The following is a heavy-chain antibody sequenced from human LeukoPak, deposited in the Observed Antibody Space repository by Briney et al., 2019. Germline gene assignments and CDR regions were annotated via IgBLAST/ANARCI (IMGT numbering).Heavy chain of an antibody. D-gene: IGHD3-22*01. CDR2: IYYSGST. J-gene: IGHJ3*02. CDR1: GGSISTGSYY. Sequence: SQTLSLTCTVSGGSISTGSYYWSWIRQPPGKGLEWIGYIYYSGSTNYNPSLKSRVTISVDTSKNQFSLKLSSVTAADTAVYYCAREGSGYYYDAFDIWGQGTMVTVSS. V-gene: IGHV4-61*01. CDR3: AREGSGYYYDAFDI.